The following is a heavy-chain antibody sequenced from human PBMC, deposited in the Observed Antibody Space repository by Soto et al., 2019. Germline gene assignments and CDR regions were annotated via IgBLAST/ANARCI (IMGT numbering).Heavy chain of an antibody. D-gene: IGHD2-15*01. CDR2: ISSGSNYI. Sequence: GSLRLSCAASGFTFSTYTMNWVRQTPGKGLEWVSSISSGSNYIYYADSLKGRFTISRDNAKNSLYLQMNSLRAEDTAVYYCARDYGKLTPRGQGTLVTVSS. V-gene: IGHV3-21*01. CDR3: ARDYGKLTP. CDR1: GFTFSTYT. J-gene: IGHJ5*02.